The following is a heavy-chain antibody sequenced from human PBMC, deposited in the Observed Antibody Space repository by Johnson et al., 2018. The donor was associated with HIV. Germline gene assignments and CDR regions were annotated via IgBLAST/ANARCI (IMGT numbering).Heavy chain of an antibody. CDR3: ARDGRGLDAFDI. CDR2: ISSSGGTI. J-gene: IGHJ3*02. V-gene: IGHV3-11*04. Sequence: QVQLVESGGGLVKPGGSLRLSCVASGFTFSDHYMTWIRQAPGKGLEWVAYISSSGGTIFYADSVKGRFTISRDIAKNTLYLQMNSLRAEDTAVYYCARDGRGLDAFDIWGQGTMVTVSS. D-gene: IGHD3/OR15-3a*01. CDR1: GFTFSDHY.